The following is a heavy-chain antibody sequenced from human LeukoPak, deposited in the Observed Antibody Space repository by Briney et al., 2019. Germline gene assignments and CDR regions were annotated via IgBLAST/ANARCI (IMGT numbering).Heavy chain of an antibody. CDR2: ISSSSTYI. V-gene: IGHV3-21*01. CDR3: IRGIRDYYGLDY. D-gene: IGHD3-22*01. CDR1: GFTFSSYS. Sequence: PGGSLRLSCGASGFTFSSYSMSWVRQAPGKGLEWVSSISSSSTYIYYVDSVKGRFTISRDDAKNSLYLQMNSLRAEDTAVYYCIRGIRDYYGLDYWGQGTLVTVSS. J-gene: IGHJ4*02.